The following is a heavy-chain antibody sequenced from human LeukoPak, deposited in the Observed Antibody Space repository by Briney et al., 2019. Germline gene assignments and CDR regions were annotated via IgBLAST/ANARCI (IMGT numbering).Heavy chain of an antibody. Sequence: SRTLSLTCAISGDSVSSYTAAWNWIRQSPSRGLEWLGRTFYRSKWYHDYAVSVKSRITINPDTSKNQFSLQLNSVTPEDTAVYYCARDGWPAFDYWGQGTLVAVSS. J-gene: IGHJ4*02. V-gene: IGHV6-1*01. CDR2: TFYRSKWYH. CDR3: ARDGWPAFDY. CDR1: GDSVSSYTAA. D-gene: IGHD2-15*01.